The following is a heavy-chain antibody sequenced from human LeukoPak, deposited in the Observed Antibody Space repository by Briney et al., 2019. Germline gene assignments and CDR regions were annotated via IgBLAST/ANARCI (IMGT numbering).Heavy chain of an antibody. CDR2: TYPDDSDT. CDR1: GYSFTSSW. V-gene: IGHV5-51*01. Sequence: GESLKISCKGSGYSFTSSWIGWVRQLPGKGLEWMAITYPDDSDTRYSPSFQGQVTISADKSISTAYLQWSSLKASDTAMYYCATYSAGDVDYWGQGTLVTVSS. D-gene: IGHD5-24*01. CDR3: ATYSAGDVDY. J-gene: IGHJ4*02.